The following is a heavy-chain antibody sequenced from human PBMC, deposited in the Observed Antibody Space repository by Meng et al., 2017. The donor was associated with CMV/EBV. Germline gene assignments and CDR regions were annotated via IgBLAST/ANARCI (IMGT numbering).Heavy chain of an antibody. D-gene: IGHD2-2*01. V-gene: IGHV3-30-3*01. J-gene: IGHJ6*02. CDR2: ISYDGSNK. CDR1: GFTFSSYW. CDR3: ARELIVVVPAAIWAYYYGMDV. Sequence: GGSLRLSCAASGFTFSSYWMSWVRQAPGKGLEWVAVISYDGSNKYYADSVKGRFTISRDNSKNTLYLQMNSLRAEDTAGYYCARELIVVVPAAIWAYYYGMDVWGQGTTVTVSS.